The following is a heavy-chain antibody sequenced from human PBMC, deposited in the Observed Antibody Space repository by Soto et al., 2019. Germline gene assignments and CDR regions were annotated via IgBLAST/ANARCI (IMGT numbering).Heavy chain of an antibody. V-gene: IGHV4-38-2*01. Sequence: SETLSLTCAVSGYSISSGYYWGWIRQPPGKGLEWIGSIYHSGSTYYNPSLKSRVTISVDTSKNQFSLKLSSVTAADTAVYYCASGYYYDRSGYLDYWGQGSLVTGSA. CDR1: GYSISSGYY. J-gene: IGHJ4*02. CDR3: ASGYYYDRSGYLDY. D-gene: IGHD3-22*01. CDR2: IYHSGST.